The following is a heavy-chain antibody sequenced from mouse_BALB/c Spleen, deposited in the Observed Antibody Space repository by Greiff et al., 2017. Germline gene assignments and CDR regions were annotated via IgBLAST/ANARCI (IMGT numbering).Heavy chain of an antibody. CDR3: ARGPGSSYGYFDV. CDR2: ISSGGST. J-gene: IGHJ1*01. D-gene: IGHD1-1*01. CDR1: GFTFSSYA. V-gene: IGHV5-6-5*01. Sequence: EVHLVESGGGLVKPGGSLKLSCAASGFTFSSYAMSWVRQTPEKRLEWVASISSGGSTYYPDSVKGRFTISRDNARNILYLQMSSLGSEDTAMYYCARGPGSSYGYFDVWGAGTTVTVSS.